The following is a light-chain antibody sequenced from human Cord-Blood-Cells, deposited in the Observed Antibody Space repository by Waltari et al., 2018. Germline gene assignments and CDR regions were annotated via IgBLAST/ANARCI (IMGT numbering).Light chain of an antibody. CDR3: NSRDSSGNHLV. CDR1: SLRSYY. V-gene: IGLV3-19*01. J-gene: IGLJ2*01. Sequence: SSELTQDPAVSVALGQTVRITCQGDSLRSYYASWYQRKPGQAPVLVIYGKNNRPSGIPGRFSGSSSGNTASLTITGAQAEDEADYYCNSRDSSGNHLVFGGGTKLTVL. CDR2: GKN.